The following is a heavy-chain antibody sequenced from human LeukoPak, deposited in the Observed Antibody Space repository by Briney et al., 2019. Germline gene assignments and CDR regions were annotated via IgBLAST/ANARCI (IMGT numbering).Heavy chain of an antibody. V-gene: IGHV3-23*01. J-gene: IGHJ6*03. Sequence: GGSLRLSCAASGFTFSSYAMSWVRQAPGKGLEWVSAISGSGGSTYYADSVEGRFTISRDNSKNTLYLQMNSLRAEDTAVYYCAKGKNYYYYMDVWGKGTTVTVSS. CDR2: ISGSGGST. CDR1: GFTFSSYA. CDR3: AKGKNYYYYMDV.